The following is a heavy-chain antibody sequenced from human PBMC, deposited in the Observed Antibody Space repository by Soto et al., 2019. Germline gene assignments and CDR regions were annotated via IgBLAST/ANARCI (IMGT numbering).Heavy chain of an antibody. V-gene: IGHV1-18*01. CDR1: GYTFTSYG. D-gene: IGHD3-10*01. CDR2: ISAYNGNT. CDR3: AAYYYGSGSQDYYGMDV. Sequence: QVQLVQSGAEVKKPGASVKVSCKASGYTFTSYGINWVRQAPGQGLEWMGWISAYNGNTNYAQKLQGRVTMTTDTSTSTAYMELRSLRSDDTAVYYCAAYYYGSGSQDYYGMDVWGQGTTVTVSS. J-gene: IGHJ6*02.